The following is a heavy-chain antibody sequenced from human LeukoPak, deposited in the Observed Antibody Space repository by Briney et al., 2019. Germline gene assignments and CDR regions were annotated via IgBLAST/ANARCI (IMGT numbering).Heavy chain of an antibody. CDR3: ARDVSRISDY. J-gene: IGHJ4*02. Sequence: GRSLRLSCAASGFTFSSYAMHWVRQAPGKGLEWVSSISSGSSYIYYADSVKGRFTISRDNAKNSLYLQMNGLRAEDTAVYYCARDVSRISDYWGQGTLVTVSS. D-gene: IGHD2-15*01. CDR2: ISSGSSYI. CDR1: GFTFSSYA. V-gene: IGHV3-21*01.